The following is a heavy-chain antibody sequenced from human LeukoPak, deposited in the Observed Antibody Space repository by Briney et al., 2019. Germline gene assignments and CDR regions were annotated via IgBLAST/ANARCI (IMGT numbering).Heavy chain of an antibody. CDR2: IYTSGST. CDR3: ARGDYDFWSGYLDY. Sequence: SETLSLTCTVSGGSISSGSYYWSWIRQPAGKGLEWIGRIYTSGSTNYNPSLKSRVTISVDTSKNQFSLKLSSVTAADTAVYYCARGDYDFWSGYLDYWGPGTLVTVSS. D-gene: IGHD3-3*01. V-gene: IGHV4-61*02. J-gene: IGHJ4*02. CDR1: GGSISSGSYY.